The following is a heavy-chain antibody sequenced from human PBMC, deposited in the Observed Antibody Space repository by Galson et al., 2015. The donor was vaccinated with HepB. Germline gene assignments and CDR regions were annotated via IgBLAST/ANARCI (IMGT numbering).Heavy chain of an antibody. J-gene: IGHJ4*02. CDR2: ISSSSSTI. V-gene: IGHV3-48*01. CDR3: ARDYYGSGSYGGDYFDY. CDR1: GFTFSSYS. D-gene: IGHD3-10*01. Sequence: SLRLSCAASGFTFSSYSMNWVRQAPGRGLEWVSYISSSSSTIYYADSLKGRFTISRDNAKNSLYLQMNSLRAEDTAVYYCARDYYGSGSYGGDYFDYWGQGTLVTVSS.